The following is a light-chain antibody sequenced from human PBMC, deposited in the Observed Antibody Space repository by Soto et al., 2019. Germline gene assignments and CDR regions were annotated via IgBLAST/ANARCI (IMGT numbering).Light chain of an antibody. CDR1: QGINDF. J-gene: IGKJ4*01. CDR3: QQYHSYPVT. CDR2: AAS. V-gene: IGKV1-16*02. Sequence: DIQMTQSPSSLSASVGDTVTITCRASQGINDFLAWCQQKPGQAPKPLISAASSLQSGAPSKFSGSGSDRDFTLTISSLQTEDSATYYCQQYHSYPVTFGGGTKVEI.